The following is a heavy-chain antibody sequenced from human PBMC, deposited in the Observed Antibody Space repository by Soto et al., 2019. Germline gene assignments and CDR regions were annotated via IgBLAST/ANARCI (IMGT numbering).Heavy chain of an antibody. CDR3: AKDLTVYDSSGYYYLFDY. CDR2: ISGSGGST. D-gene: IGHD3-22*01. CDR1: WFTFSNYA. Sequence: PGGSLRLSCAASWFTFSNYAMSCVRQAPGKGLEWVSAISGSGGSTYYADSVKCRFTISRDNAKNTWYLQMNSLRAEDTAVYYCAKDLTVYDSSGYYYLFDYWGQGTLVNVSS. J-gene: IGHJ4*02. V-gene: IGHV3-23*01.